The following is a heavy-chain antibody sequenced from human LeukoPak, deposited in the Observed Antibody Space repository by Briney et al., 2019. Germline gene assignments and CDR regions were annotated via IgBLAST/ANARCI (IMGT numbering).Heavy chain of an antibody. J-gene: IGHJ3*02. CDR3: ARVGEVDSGYDLEAFDI. V-gene: IGHV1-2*02. CDR2: INPNSGGT. D-gene: IGHD5-12*01. Sequence: ASVKVSCKASGYTFTGYYMHWGRQAPGQGLEWRGWINPNSGGTNYAQKFQGRVTMTRDTSISTAYMELSRLRSDDTAVYYCARVGEVDSGYDLEAFDIWGQGTMVTVSS. CDR1: GYTFTGYY.